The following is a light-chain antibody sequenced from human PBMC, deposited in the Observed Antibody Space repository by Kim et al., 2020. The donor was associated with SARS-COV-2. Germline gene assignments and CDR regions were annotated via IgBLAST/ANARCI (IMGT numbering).Light chain of an antibody. V-gene: IGLV3-21*04. CDR2: YDS. Sequence: SYELTQSPSVSVAPGKTARITCGGNNIGSKSVHWYQQKPGQAPVLVIYYDSDRPSGIPERFSGSNSGNTATLTISRVEAGDEADYYCQVWDSSSDHSVVFGGGTQLTVL. CDR3: QVWDSSSDHSVV. CDR1: NIGSKS. J-gene: IGLJ2*01.